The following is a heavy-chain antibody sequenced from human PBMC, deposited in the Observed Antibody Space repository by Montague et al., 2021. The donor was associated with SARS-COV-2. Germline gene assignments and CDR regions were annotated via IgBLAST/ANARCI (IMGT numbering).Heavy chain of an antibody. D-gene: IGHD3-3*01. CDR3: AREYRLQYLEWTGTRYDYYGMDI. J-gene: IGHJ6*02. CDR2: NSDRERS. V-gene: IGHV4-59*02. CDR1: GGGAGAYI. Sequence: SETLSLTCTGYGGGAGAYIGSSILQPPGTSLERIGFNSDRERSNYNPSLRSRVAISIDTANNRLSLNLGSVTAADTAVYYCAREYRLQYLEWTGTRYDYYGMDIWGQGTTVTVSS.